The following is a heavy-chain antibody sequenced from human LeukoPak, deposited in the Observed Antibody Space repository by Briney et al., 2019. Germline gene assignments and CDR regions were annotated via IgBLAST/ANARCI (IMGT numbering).Heavy chain of an antibody. CDR2: INPNSGGT. J-gene: IGHJ6*03. CDR1: GYTFTGYY. V-gene: IGHV1-2*02. CDR3: ARVEYSGYDSNYYYMDV. D-gene: IGHD5-12*01. Sequence: ASVKVSCKASGYTFTGYYVHWVRQAPGQGLEWMGWINPNSGGTNYAQKFQGRVTMTRDTSISTAYMELSRLRSDDTAVYYCARVEYSGYDSNYYYMDVWGKGTTVTVSS.